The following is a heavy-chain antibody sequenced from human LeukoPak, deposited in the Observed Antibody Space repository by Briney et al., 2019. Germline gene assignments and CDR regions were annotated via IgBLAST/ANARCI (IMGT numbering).Heavy chain of an antibody. J-gene: IGHJ6*02. CDR3: ARDELYNGYYSVKYHYNGMDV. Sequence: GASVKVSYKASGYTFSNYYVHWVRQAPGQGPEWMGIINPNDGRISTAQKFQDRVIMTRDTSTSTVFMELSSLRSEDTAMYYCARDELYNGYYSVKYHYNGMDVWGQGTTVTVSS. CDR1: GYTFSNYY. CDR2: INPNDGRI. V-gene: IGHV1-46*01. D-gene: IGHD3-3*01.